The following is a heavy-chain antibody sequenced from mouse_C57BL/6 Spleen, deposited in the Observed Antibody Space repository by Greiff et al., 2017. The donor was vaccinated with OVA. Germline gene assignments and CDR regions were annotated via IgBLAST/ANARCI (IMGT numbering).Heavy chain of an antibody. V-gene: IGHV1-69*01. CDR2: IDPSDSYT. CDR3: ARSNYGNYWYFDV. D-gene: IGHD2-1*01. CDR1: GYTFTSYW. Sequence: QVQLKQPGAELVMPGASVKLSCKASGYTFTSYWMHWVKQRPGPGLEWIGEIDPSDSYTNYNQKFKGKSTLTVDKSSSTAYMQLSSLTSEDSAVYYCARSNYGNYWYFDVWGTGTTVTVSS. J-gene: IGHJ1*03.